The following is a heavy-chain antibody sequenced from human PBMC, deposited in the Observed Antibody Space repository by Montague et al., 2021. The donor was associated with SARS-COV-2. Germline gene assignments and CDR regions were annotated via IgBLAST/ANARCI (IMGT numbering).Heavy chain of an antibody. CDR2: IDWDDDK. Sequence: PALVKPTQTLTLTCTFSGFSLSTSGMCVSWIRQPPGKALEWLALIDWDDDKYYSTSLKTWLTISKDTSKNQVVLTMTNMDPVDTATYYCARMTTVVTLGYYYYYGMDVWGRGTTVTVSS. D-gene: IGHD4-23*01. CDR1: GFSLSTSGMC. V-gene: IGHV2-70*01. J-gene: IGHJ6*02. CDR3: ARMTTVVTLGYYYYYGMDV.